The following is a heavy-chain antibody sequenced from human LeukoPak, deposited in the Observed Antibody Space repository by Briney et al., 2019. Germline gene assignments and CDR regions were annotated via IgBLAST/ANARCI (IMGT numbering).Heavy chain of an antibody. V-gene: IGHV3-21*01. CDR2: ISSSASYV. D-gene: IGHD4-17*01. J-gene: IGHJ4*02. Sequence: GGSLRLSCAASGFTFSSYSMNWIRQAPGKGLEWVSSISSSASYVYYADSVKGRFTISKDNAKNSLYLQMNSLRAEDTAVYYCARAGGSTVSHSDYWGQGTLVTVSS. CDR3: ARAGGSTVSHSDY. CDR1: GFTFSSYS.